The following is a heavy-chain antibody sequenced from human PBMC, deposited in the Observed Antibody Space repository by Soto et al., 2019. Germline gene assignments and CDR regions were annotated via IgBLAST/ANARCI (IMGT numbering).Heavy chain of an antibody. J-gene: IGHJ3*02. CDR3: ARDVSPGTSTLYLDAFDI. D-gene: IGHD2-8*01. Sequence: EAQLVESGGGLDQPGGSLRLSCEASGFSLGSYWMTWVRQAPGKGLEWVANIKKDGSRTSYLDSVRGRFTISRDNVGNSLSLQMDSLRAEDTGLYFCARDVSPGTSTLYLDAFDIWGQGTMVTVSS. V-gene: IGHV3-7*05. CDR2: IKKDGSRT. CDR1: GFSLGSYW.